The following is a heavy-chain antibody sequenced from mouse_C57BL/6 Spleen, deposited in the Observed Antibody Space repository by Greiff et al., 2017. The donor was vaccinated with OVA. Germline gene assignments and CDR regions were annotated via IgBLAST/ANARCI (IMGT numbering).Heavy chain of an antibody. CDR2: INPNNGGT. D-gene: IGHD3-3*01. CDR1: GYTFTDYY. Sequence: EVKLQQSGPELVKPGASVKISCKASGYTFTDYYMNWVKQSHGKSLEWIGDINPNNGGTSYNQKFKGKATLTVDKSSSTAYMELRSLTSEDSAVYYCARGLAYYFDYWGQGTTLTVSS. CDR3: ARGLAYYFDY. V-gene: IGHV1-26*01. J-gene: IGHJ2*01.